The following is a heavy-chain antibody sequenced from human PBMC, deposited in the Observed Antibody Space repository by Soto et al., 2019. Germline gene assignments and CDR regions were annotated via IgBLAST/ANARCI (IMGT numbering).Heavy chain of an antibody. D-gene: IGHD3-22*01. CDR2: IYHSGST. CDR3: ARSSSGYYYDPGVAFDI. J-gene: IGHJ3*02. V-gene: IGHV4-4*02. Sequence: PSETLALTCAVSGGCMSSSNWWSWVRQPPGKGLEWIGEIYHSGSTNYNPSLKSRVTISVDKSKNQFSLKLSSVTAADTAVYYCARSSSGYYYDPGVAFDIWGQGTMVTVS. CDR1: GGCMSSSNW.